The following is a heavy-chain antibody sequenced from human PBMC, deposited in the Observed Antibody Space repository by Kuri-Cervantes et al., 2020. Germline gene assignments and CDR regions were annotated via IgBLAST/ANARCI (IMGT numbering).Heavy chain of an antibody. CDR3: ARRGAYFDY. CDR1: GDSISSTSYY. D-gene: IGHD1-26*01. Sequence: SETLSLTCTVSGDSISSTSYYWGWIRQPPGKGLEWIGEINHSGSTNYNASHKSRVTISVDTSKNQFSLKLSSVTAADTAVYYCARRGAYFDYWGQGTLVTVSS. J-gene: IGHJ4*02. V-gene: IGHV4-39*07. CDR2: INHSGST.